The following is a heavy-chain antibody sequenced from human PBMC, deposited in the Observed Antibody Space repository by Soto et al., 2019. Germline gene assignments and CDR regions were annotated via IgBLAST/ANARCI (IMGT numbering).Heavy chain of an antibody. CDR2: ISAYNGNT. V-gene: IGHV1-18*04. CDR1: GYTFTSYG. CDR3: ARDGWYYYDSSGYPNWFDP. J-gene: IGHJ5*02. Sequence: ASVKVSCKASGYTFTSYGISWVRQAPGQGLEWMGWISAYNGNTNYAQKLQGRVTMTTDTSTSTAYMELRSLRSDDTAVYYCARDGWYYYDSSGYPNWFDPWGQGTLVTVSS. D-gene: IGHD3-22*01.